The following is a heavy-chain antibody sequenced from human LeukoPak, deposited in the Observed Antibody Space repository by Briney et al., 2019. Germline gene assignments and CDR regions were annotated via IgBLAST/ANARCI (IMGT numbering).Heavy chain of an antibody. CDR3: ARELEYYDILTGLDV. D-gene: IGHD3-9*01. J-gene: IGHJ6*04. Sequence: SETLSLTCTVSGGSISSDSYYWGWIRQPPGKGLEWIGSIYHSGSTYYNPSLKSRVTISVDTSKNQFSLKLSSVTAADTAVYYCARELEYYDILTGLDVWGKGTTVTISS. CDR2: IYHSGST. V-gene: IGHV4-39*07. CDR1: GGSISSDSYY.